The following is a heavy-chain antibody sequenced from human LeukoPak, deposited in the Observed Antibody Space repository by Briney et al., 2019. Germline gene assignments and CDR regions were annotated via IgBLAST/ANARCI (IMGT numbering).Heavy chain of an antibody. D-gene: IGHD3-22*01. Sequence: GGSLRLSCVASGFTFSTYTFHWVRQAPGKGLEWLAVISYDGSSKFYADSVKGRFTISRDNFKNTLYLQMNSLRVEDTAVYYCARAGPYDSNGYSAFDYWGQGTTVTVSS. J-gene: IGHJ4*02. CDR1: GFTFSTYT. CDR3: ARAGPYDSNGYSAFDY. V-gene: IGHV3-30*04. CDR2: ISYDGSSK.